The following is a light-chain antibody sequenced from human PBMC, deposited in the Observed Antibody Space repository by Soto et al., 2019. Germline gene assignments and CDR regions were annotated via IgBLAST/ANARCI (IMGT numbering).Light chain of an antibody. V-gene: IGKV3-20*01. CDR2: GAS. CDR3: QQYGSSPGT. CDR1: QSVSSSY. Sequence: EIVLTQSPGTLSLSPGERATLSCRASQSVSSSYLAWYQQKPGQAPRLLIYGASSRATGIPDRFSGSGSATDFTLTISRLEPEDVAVYYCQQYGSSPGTFGQGTKLEIK. J-gene: IGKJ2*01.